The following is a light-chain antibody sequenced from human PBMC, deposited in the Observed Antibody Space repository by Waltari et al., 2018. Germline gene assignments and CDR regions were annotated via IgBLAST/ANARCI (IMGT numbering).Light chain of an antibody. CDR3: CSYAGSGTLDVV. J-gene: IGLJ2*01. Sequence: QSALTQPASVSGSPGQSITISCTGASSDFGSYNLVSWYQQHPGKAPKVMIYEVTKRRSGVSDRVSGSRSGNTASLTISGLQPEDEADYYCCSYAGSGTLDVVFGGGTKLTVL. CDR1: SSDFGSYNL. CDR2: EVT. V-gene: IGLV2-23*02.